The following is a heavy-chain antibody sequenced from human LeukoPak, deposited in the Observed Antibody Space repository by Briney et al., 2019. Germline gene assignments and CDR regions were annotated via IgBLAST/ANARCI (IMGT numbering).Heavy chain of an antibody. CDR2: IKQDGSET. D-gene: IGHD3-3*01. CDR1: GFTFSNYW. Sequence: GGSLRLSCAASGFTFSNYWMSWVRRAPGKGLEWVANIKQDGSETYSVDSVRGRFTISRDNGKNSLYLQMNSLRAEDTAAYYCARDFWGGYRVDYFDCWGQGTLVTVSS. CDR3: ARDFWGGYRVDYFDC. J-gene: IGHJ4*02. V-gene: IGHV3-7*01.